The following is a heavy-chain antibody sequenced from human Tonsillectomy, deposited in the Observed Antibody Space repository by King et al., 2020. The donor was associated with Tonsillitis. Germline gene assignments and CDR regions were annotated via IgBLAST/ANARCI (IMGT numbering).Heavy chain of an antibody. D-gene: IGHD3-16*01. Sequence: QLQESGPGLVKSSETLSLTCTVSGGSISRHYWNWIRQPPGKGLEWIGYMYYSGSTNYNPSLQSRVTISVDTSKTQFSLKLSSVTAADPAVYYCARLITFGDAFDIGGEGQWSSSLQ. CDR2: MYYSGST. J-gene: IGHJ3*02. V-gene: IGHV4-59*11. CDR3: ARLITFGDAFDI. CDR1: GGSISRHY.